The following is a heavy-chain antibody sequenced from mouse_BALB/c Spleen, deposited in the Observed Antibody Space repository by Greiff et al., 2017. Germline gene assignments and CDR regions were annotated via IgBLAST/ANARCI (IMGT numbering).Heavy chain of an antibody. J-gene: IGHJ3*01. D-gene: IGHD1-2*01. V-gene: IGHV1S81*02. CDR3: ARQYDGSSWFAY. Sequence: QVQLQQPGADLVKPGASVTLSCKASGYTFTSYWMHWVKQRPGQGLEWIGEINPSNGRTNYNEKFKSKATLTVDKSSSTAYMQLSSLTSEDSAVYYCARQYDGSSWFAYWGQGTLVTVSA. CDR2: INPSNGRT. CDR1: GYTFTSYW.